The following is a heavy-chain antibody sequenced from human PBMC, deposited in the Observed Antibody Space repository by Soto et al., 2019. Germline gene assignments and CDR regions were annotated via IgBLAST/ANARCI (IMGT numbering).Heavy chain of an antibody. V-gene: IGHV3-30-3*01. Sequence: GGSLRLSCAASGFTFSSYAMHWVRQAPGKGLEWVAVISYDGSNKYYADSVKGRFTISRDNSKNTLYLQMNSLRAEDTAVYYCARDSSGPFDYWGQGTLVTVSS. J-gene: IGHJ4*02. D-gene: IGHD3-22*01. CDR3: ARDSSGPFDY. CDR2: ISYDGSNK. CDR1: GFTFSSYA.